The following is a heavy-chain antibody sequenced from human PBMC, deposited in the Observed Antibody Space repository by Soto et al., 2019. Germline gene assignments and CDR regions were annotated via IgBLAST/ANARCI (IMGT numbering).Heavy chain of an antibody. J-gene: IGHJ3*02. CDR3: ARGSQGSGSYYTAFDM. CDR2: IYDSGLT. V-gene: IGHV4-30-4*02. CDR1: GGSFSSGDYY. D-gene: IGHD3-22*01. Sequence: KSSETLSLTCSVSGGSFSSGDYYWSWIRRPPGKGLEWIGYIYDSGLTDYSPSLKSRVTISLDTSKNQFSLRLTSVTAADTAVYYCARGSQGSGSYYTAFDMWGQGTMVTVSS.